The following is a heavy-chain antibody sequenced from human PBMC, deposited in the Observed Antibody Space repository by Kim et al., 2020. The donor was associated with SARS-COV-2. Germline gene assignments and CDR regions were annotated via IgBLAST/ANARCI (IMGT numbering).Heavy chain of an antibody. CDR2: IRSNAGGGTT. V-gene: IGHV3-15*01. D-gene: IGHD2-8*01. CDR1: GFTFSTPW. Sequence: GGSLRLSCAGSGFTFSTPWMSWVRQAPGGGLVWVGRIRSNAGGGTTHYAAPVKARFTISRDDSKNTLYLLMNDLKTDDTAVYYCTAGLMGNTQGLDVWGQGTTVTVSS. J-gene: IGHJ6*02. CDR3: TAGLMGNTQGLDV.